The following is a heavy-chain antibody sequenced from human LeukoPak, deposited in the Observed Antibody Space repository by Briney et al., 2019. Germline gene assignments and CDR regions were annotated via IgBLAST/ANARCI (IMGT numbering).Heavy chain of an antibody. J-gene: IGHJ4*02. Sequence: GGSLRLSCAASGFTFSSYAMSWVRQAPGKGLEWVSAISGSGGSTYYADSVKGWFTISRDNSKNTLYLQMNSLRAEDTAVYYCAKTYYYDSSGYYGYDYWGQGTLVTVSS. CDR1: GFTFSSYA. V-gene: IGHV3-23*01. CDR2: ISGSGGST. D-gene: IGHD3-22*01. CDR3: AKTYYYDSSGYYGYDY.